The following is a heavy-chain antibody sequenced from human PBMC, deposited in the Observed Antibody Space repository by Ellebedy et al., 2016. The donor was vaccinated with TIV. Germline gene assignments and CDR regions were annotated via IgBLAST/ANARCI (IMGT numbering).Heavy chain of an antibody. CDR3: ARGPVRSDYDY. V-gene: IGHV3-11*01. CDR2: ISSSGSAK. D-gene: IGHD6-6*01. CDR1: GFSVRTHH. Sequence: GGSLRLSXAASGFSVRTHHMTWVRQAPGKGLEWLSYISSSGSAKYYGGSVEGRFTISRDNAKNSLYLQMDSLRADDTAVYYCARGPVRSDYDYWGQGTLVTVSS. J-gene: IGHJ4*02.